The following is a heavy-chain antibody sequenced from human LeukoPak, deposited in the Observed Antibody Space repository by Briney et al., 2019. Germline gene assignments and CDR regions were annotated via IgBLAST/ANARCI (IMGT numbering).Heavy chain of an antibody. CDR2: MNPNSGNT. CDR1: GYTFTSYD. CDR3: ARGGEDWDPTTNWFDP. Sequence: ASVKVSCKASGYTFTSYDINWVRQATGQGLEWMGWMNPNSGNTGYAQKFQGRVTMTRNTSISTAYMELSSLRSEDTAVYYCARGGEDWDPTTNWFDPWGQGTLVTVSS. V-gene: IGHV1-8*01. D-gene: IGHD1-1*01. J-gene: IGHJ5*02.